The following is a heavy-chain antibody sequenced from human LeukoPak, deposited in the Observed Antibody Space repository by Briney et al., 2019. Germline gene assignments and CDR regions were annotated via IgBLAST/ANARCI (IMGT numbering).Heavy chain of an antibody. D-gene: IGHD3-10*01. J-gene: IGHJ4*02. CDR2: ISGSGGST. Sequence: GGSLRLSYAASGFTFSSYAMSWVRQAPGKGLEWVSAISGSGGSTYYADSVKGRFTISRDNSKNTLYLQMNSLRAEDTAVYYCAFSTYYYGSGSYYRGDYFDYWGQGTLVTVSS. V-gene: IGHV3-23*01. CDR1: GFTFSSYA. CDR3: AFSTYYYGSGSYYRGDYFDY.